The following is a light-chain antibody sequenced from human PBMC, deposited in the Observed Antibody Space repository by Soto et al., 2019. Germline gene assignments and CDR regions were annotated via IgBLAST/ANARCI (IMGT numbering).Light chain of an antibody. Sequence: QAVVTQEPSFSVAPGGTVTLTCGLSSGSVSTSYYPSWYQQTPGQAPRTLIYSTSTRSSGVPDRFSGSILGNKAALTITGAQADDESEYDSVLYRGSGISGFGGGTKLPVL. CDR1: SGSVSTSYY. J-gene: IGLJ3*02. V-gene: IGLV8-61*01. CDR2: STS. CDR3: VLYRGSGISG.